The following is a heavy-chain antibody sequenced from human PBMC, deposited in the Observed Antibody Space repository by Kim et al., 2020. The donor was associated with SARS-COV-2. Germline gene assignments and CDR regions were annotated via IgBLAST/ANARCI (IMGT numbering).Heavy chain of an antibody. CDR2: IKTDGSST. CDR3: ARETAQQGYYYMDV. D-gene: IGHD6-13*01. J-gene: IGHJ6*03. CDR1: GFTFSSYW. Sequence: GGSLRLSCAASGFTFSSYWMHWVRQAPGKGLVWVSRIKTDGSSTTYADSVQGRLTISRDNAKNTLYLQMNSLRDEDTAGYYCARETAQQGYYYMDVWGKG. V-gene: IGHV3-74*01.